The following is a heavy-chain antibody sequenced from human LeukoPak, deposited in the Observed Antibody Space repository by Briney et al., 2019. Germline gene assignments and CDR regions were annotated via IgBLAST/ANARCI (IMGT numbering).Heavy chain of an antibody. J-gene: IGHJ4*02. Sequence: GGSLRLSCAASGFTFSDYYMSWIRQAPGKGLEWVSYISSSGSTIYYADSVKGRFTISRDNAKNSLYLQMNSLRAEDTAVYYCALSYYGSGSYAIRGVDYWGQGTLLTVSS. V-gene: IGHV3-11*01. CDR1: GFTFSDYY. D-gene: IGHD3-10*01. CDR3: ALSYYGSGSYAIRGVDY. CDR2: ISSSGSTI.